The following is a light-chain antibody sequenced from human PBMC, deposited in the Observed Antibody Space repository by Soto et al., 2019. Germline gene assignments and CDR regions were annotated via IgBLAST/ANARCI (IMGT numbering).Light chain of an antibody. Sequence: QSVLTQPPSVSAAPGQKVTISCSGSTSNIGNNYASWYQQLPGKAPRLLIYDSDKRPSGIPDRFSGSNSGTSATLGITGLQTGDEADYYCGSWDSSLSAAVFGGGTKLTVL. V-gene: IGLV1-51*01. J-gene: IGLJ2*01. CDR2: DSD. CDR1: TSNIGNNY. CDR3: GSWDSSLSAAV.